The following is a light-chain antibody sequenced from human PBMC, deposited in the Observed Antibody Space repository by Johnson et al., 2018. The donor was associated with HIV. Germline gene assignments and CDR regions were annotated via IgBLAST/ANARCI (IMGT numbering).Light chain of an antibody. V-gene: IGLV1-51*01. CDR1: SSNIGTNY. Sequence: VLSQPPSVSAAPGQKVTISCSGSSSNIGTNYVSWYQQVPGTAPKLLIFDNNKRPSGIPDRFSASKSGTSATLGITGLQTGDEADYYCGTWDSSLRAYVFGTGTKVTVL. CDR3: GTWDSSLRAYV. J-gene: IGLJ1*01. CDR2: DNN.